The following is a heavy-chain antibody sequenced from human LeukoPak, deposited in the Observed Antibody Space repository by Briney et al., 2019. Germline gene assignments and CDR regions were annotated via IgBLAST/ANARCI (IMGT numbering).Heavy chain of an antibody. D-gene: IGHD3-10*01. J-gene: IGHJ6*03. CDR2: INSDGSST. CDR3: ARVEYGSGSYYGYYYYYYMDV. V-gene: IGHV3-74*01. Sequence: GGSLRLSCAASGFTFSSYWMHWVRQAPGKGLVWVSRINSDGSSTSYADSVKGRFTISRDNAKNTLYLQMNSLRAEDTAVYYCARVEYGSGSYYGYYYYYYMDVWGKGTTVTISS. CDR1: GFTFSSYW.